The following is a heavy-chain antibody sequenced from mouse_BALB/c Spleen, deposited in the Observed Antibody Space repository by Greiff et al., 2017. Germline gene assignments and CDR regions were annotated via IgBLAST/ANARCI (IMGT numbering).Heavy chain of an antibody. Sequence: DVQLQESGPGLVKPSQSLSLTCTVTGYSITSDYAWNWIRQFPGNKLEWMGYISYSGSTSYNPSLKSRISITRDTSKNQFFLQLNSVTTEDTATYYCAREAGYYFDYWGQGTTLIVSS. CDR2: ISYSGST. D-gene: IGHD3-2*02. J-gene: IGHJ2*01. V-gene: IGHV3-2*02. CDR3: AREAGYYFDY. CDR1: GYSITSDYA.